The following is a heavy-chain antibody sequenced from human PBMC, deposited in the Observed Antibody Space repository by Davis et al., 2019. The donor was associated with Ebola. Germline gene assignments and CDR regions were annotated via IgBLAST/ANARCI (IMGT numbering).Heavy chain of an antibody. Sequence: LRLSCTVSGGSISSGSYYWSWIRQPAGKGLEWIGHIYTSGSTNYNPSLKSRVTISVDTSKNQFSLKLSSVTAADTAVYYCAQGNYYYGSGRGLNFDYWGQGTLVTVSS. V-gene: IGHV4-61*09. CDR2: IYTSGST. D-gene: IGHD3-10*01. CDR1: GGSISSGSYY. J-gene: IGHJ4*02. CDR3: AQGNYYYGSGRGLNFDY.